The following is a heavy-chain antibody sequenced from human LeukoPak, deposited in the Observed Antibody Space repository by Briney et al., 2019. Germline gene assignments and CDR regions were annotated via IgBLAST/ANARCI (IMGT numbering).Heavy chain of an antibody. CDR2: INHSGST. CDR3: ARSLAHCSGGSCYFGGMDV. CDR1: GGSFSGYY. J-gene: IGHJ6*02. V-gene: IGHV4-34*09. D-gene: IGHD2-15*01. Sequence: PSETLSLTCAVYGGSFSGYYWSWIRQPPGKGLEWIGEINHSGSTNYNPSLKSRVTISVDTSKNQFSLKLSSVTAADTAVYYCARSLAHCSGGSCYFGGMDVWGQGTTVTVSS.